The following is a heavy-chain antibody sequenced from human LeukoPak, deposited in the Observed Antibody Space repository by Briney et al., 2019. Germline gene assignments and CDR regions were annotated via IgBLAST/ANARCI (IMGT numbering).Heavy chain of an antibody. J-gene: IGHJ4*02. V-gene: IGHV4-39*01. CDR3: ARHKDDYVWGTFRFGFGL. Sequence: SETLSLTCTVSGGSISSNHYYWAWIRQPPGKGLEWLGSFYYRGTTYYNPSLKSRVTISVDTSNNQFSLKLSSVTTADTSVYYCARHKDDYVWGTFRFGFGLWGQGTLVTVSS. CDR1: GGSISSNHYY. D-gene: IGHD3-16*01. CDR2: FYYRGTT.